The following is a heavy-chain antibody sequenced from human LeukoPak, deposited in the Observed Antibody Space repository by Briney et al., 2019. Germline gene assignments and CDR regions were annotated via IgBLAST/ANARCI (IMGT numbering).Heavy chain of an antibody. CDR1: GYSFTSYW. J-gene: IGHJ6*02. Sequence: GESLKISCKGSGYSFTSYWIGWVRQMPGKGLEWMGIIYPGDSDTRYSPSFQGQVTISADKSISTAYLQWSSLKASDTAMYYCARTYYDILTDYYTPYYYYGMDVWGQGTTVTVSS. CDR2: IYPGDSDT. D-gene: IGHD3-9*01. V-gene: IGHV5-51*01. CDR3: ARTYYDILTDYYTPYYYYGMDV.